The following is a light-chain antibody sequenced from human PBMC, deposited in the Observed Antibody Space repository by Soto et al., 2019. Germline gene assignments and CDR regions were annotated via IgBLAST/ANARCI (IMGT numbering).Light chain of an antibody. V-gene: IGKV3-15*01. Sequence: EILMTQSPATLSVSPGERATLSCRASQSVDSNFAWYQQKPAQAPRLLIYGASTRPTCISARFSGSRSGTAFTLTISSLQSEYCGVYYFQQYNAWWMFGKGSQVQI. CDR2: GAS. J-gene: IGKJ1*01. CDR3: QQYNAWWM. CDR1: QSVDSN.